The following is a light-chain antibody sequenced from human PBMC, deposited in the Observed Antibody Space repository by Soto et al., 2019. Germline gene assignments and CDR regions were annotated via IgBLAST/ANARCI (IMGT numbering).Light chain of an antibody. CDR1: QSVSSS. J-gene: IGKJ5*01. V-gene: IGKV3-11*01. CDR2: EAS. Sequence: DIMWKLTPATLSLSLWDRAHLSCMASQSVSSSLGWYQQRPGQAPRLLIYEASNRTTGIPSRFSGSGSGTDFTLTISRLEPEDFAVFFCQHYGNSEIIVGQGSRLET. CDR3: QHYGNSEII.